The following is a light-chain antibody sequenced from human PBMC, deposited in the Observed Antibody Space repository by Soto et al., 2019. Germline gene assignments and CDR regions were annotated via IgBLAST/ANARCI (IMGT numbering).Light chain of an antibody. Sequence: DIQMTQSPSSLSASVGDRVTITCRASQNIRNYLNWYQQGPGKTPNLLVYAASNLRSGVPSRFSGSGSGTLFTLTITTLQPEDFATYYCQQIHSTSSYTFGQGTKVDIK. CDR1: QNIRNY. CDR2: AAS. CDR3: QQIHSTSSYT. V-gene: IGKV1-39*01. J-gene: IGKJ2*01.